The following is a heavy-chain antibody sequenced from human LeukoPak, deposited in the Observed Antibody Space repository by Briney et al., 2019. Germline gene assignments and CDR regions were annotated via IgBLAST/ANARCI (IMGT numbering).Heavy chain of an antibody. CDR1: GGTFSSYA. D-gene: IGHD3-3*01. CDR2: IIPIFGTA. J-gene: IGHJ5*02. CDR3: ARDSVLRLGFDP. V-gene: IGHV1-69*05. Sequence: SVKVSCKASGGTFSSYAISWVRQAPGQGLEWMGGIIPIFGTANYAQKFQGRVTITTDESTSTAYMELSSLRSEDTAVYYCARDSVLRLGFDPWGQGTLVTVSS.